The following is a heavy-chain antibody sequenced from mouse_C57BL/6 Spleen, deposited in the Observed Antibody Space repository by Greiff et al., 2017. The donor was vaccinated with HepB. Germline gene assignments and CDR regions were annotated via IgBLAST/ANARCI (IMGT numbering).Heavy chain of an antibody. CDR3: AREGYYDYAPLGY. Sequence: VQLKESGGGLVKPGGSLKLSCAASGFTFSDYGMHWVRQAPEKGLEWVAYISSGSSTIYYADTVKGRFTISRDNAKNTLFLQMTSLRSEDTAMYYCAREGYYDYAPLGYWGQGTTLTVSS. J-gene: IGHJ2*01. CDR2: ISSGSSTI. D-gene: IGHD2-4*01. CDR1: GFTFSDYG. V-gene: IGHV5-17*01.